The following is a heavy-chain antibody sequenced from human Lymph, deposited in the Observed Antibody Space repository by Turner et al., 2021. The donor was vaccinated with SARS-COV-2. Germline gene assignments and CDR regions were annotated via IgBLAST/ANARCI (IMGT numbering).Heavy chain of an antibody. D-gene: IGHD3-10*01. CDR3: AKGVRGVIIPEAFDI. CDR2: ISVSGGST. Sequence: EVQLLESGGGLVQPGGSLRLSGAASGFTFSSYAMSWVRQAPGKGLEWVSSISVSGGSTYYADSVKGRFTISRDNSKNTLYLQMNSLRAEDTAVYYCAKGVRGVIIPEAFDIWGQGTMVTISS. J-gene: IGHJ3*02. CDR1: GFTFSSYA. V-gene: IGHV3-23*01.